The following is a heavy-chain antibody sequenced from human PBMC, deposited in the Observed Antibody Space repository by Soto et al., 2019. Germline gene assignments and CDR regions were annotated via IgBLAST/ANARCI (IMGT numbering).Heavy chain of an antibody. CDR2: IFPGDSDT. CDR3: ARLIGTSSWFDS. V-gene: IGHV5-51*01. Sequence: GESLNISCKVSVYSFTSNWIAWVRQKAGKGLELMGSIFPGDSDTRYSPSFHGQVTISADESISTAYLQWSSLKASDSAMYYCARLIGTSSWFDSWGQGALVTVSS. J-gene: IGHJ5*01. D-gene: IGHD2-2*01. CDR1: VYSFTSNW.